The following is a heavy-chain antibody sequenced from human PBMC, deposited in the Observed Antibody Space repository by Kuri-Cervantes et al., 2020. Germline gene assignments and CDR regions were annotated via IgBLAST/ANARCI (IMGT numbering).Heavy chain of an antibody. CDR3: TKDRPYTAGGVIVH. CDR1: GFTFSSYW. J-gene: IGHJ4*02. V-gene: IGHV3-74*01. Sequence: GGSRRLSCAASGFTFSSYWMHWVRQAPGKGLVWVSRINNDGRSTSYAGSVKGRFTISRDNAKNTLYLQMNDLKTEDTAVYYCTKDRPYTAGGVIVHWGQGTLVTVSS. D-gene: IGHD3-16*02. CDR2: INNDGRST.